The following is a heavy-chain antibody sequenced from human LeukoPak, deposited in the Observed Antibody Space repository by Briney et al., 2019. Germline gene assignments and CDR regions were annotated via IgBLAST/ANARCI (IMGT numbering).Heavy chain of an antibody. CDR3: ARDQDTPGPGGY. Sequence: GGSLRLSCAASGFTVSSNYMSWVRQAPGKGLEWVSVIYSGGSTYYTDSVKGRFTISRDNSKNTLYLQMNSLRVEDTAVYYCARDQDTPGPGGYWGQGTLVTVSS. D-gene: IGHD2-15*01. J-gene: IGHJ4*02. CDR1: GFTVSSNY. CDR2: IYSGGST. V-gene: IGHV3-66*01.